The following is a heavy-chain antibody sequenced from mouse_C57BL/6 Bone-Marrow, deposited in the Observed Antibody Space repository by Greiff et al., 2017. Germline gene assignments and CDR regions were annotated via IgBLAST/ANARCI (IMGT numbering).Heavy chain of an antibody. J-gene: IGHJ2*01. Sequence: VQLKQPGAELVRPGTSVKLSCKASGYTFTSYWMHWVKQRPGQGLEWIGVIDPSDSYTNYNQKFKGKATLTVDTSSSTAYMQLSSLTSEDSAVYYCRAGTSYWGQGTTLPVSS. V-gene: IGHV1-59*01. CDR2: IDPSDSYT. CDR3: RAGTSY. CDR1: GYTFTSYW. D-gene: IGHD3-1*01.